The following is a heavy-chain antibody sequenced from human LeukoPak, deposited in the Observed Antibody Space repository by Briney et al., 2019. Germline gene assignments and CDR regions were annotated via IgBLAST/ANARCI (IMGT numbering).Heavy chain of an antibody. V-gene: IGHV4-34*01. CDR1: GGSFSGYY. CDR3: ARRGGYCSSTSCLRPRYNWFDP. J-gene: IGHJ5*02. CDR2: INHSGST. Sequence: PSETLSLPCAVYGGSFSGYYWSWIRQPPGKGLEWIGEINHSGSTNYNPSLKSRVTISVDTSKNQFSLKLGSATAADTAVYYCARRGGYCSSTSCLRPRYNWFDPWGQGTLVTVSS. D-gene: IGHD2-2*01.